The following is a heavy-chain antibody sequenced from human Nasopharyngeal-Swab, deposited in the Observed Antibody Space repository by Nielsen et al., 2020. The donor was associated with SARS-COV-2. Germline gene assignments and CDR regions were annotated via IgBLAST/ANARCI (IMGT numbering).Heavy chain of an antibody. J-gene: IGHJ6*03. Sequence: WSRQAPGKGPEWIGSLYYSGSTYYNPSLKRRVTISVDTSKNQFSLKLSSVTAADTAVYYCARHRPDCSSTSCYISHYYYMDVWGKGTTVTVSS. D-gene: IGHD2-2*02. CDR3: ARHRPDCSSTSCYISHYYYMDV. V-gene: IGHV4-39*01. CDR2: LYYSGST.